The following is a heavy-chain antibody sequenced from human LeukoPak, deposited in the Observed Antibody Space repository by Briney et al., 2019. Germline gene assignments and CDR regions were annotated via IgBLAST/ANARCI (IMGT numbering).Heavy chain of an antibody. CDR3: AKAEGYDILTGLDY. J-gene: IGHJ4*02. CDR1: GFTFSSYA. CDR2: IGASGGST. Sequence: PGGSLRLSCATSGFTFSSYAMSWVRHAPGKGLEWVSGIGASGGSTYYADSVKGRFTISRDNSKNTLYLQMNSQRTEDTAVYYCAKAEGYDILTGLDYWGQGTLVTVSS. D-gene: IGHD3-9*01. V-gene: IGHV3-23*01.